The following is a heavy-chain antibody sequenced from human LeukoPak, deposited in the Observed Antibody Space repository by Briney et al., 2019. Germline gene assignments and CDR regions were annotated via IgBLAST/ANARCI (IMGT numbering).Heavy chain of an antibody. J-gene: IGHJ4*01. CDR3: AILLEWLSFFSY. V-gene: IGHV3-23*01. CDR2: NSGGSS. CDR1: GFTFSSYA. Sequence: GGSLRLSCAASGFTFSSYAMSWVRQAPGKGLEWVSSNSGGSSYYADSVKGRFTISRDNSKNTLYLQMNSLRAEDTAVYYCAILLEWLSFFSYWGQEPWSPSPQ. D-gene: IGHD3-3*01.